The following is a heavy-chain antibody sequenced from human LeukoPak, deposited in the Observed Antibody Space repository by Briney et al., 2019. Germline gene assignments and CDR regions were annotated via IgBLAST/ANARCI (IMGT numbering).Heavy chain of an antibody. D-gene: IGHD3-10*01. V-gene: IGHV3-23*01. CDR2: ISTSGVIP. CDR1: GFTFGTYA. J-gene: IGHJ4*02. CDR3: AKAYKSGTPYDY. Sequence: GGSLRLSCAASGFTFGTYAMSWVRQAPGKGLEWVSAISTSGVIPYYADSVKGRFTISRDNSKNTLYLQMNSLRAEDTAVYYCAKAYKSGTPYDYWGQGTLVTVSS.